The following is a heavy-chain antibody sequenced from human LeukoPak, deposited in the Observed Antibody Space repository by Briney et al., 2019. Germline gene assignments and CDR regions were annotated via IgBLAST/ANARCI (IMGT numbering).Heavy chain of an antibody. V-gene: IGHV4-39*07. D-gene: IGHD1-26*01. CDR1: GGSISSSSYY. J-gene: IGHJ1*01. CDR3: ARDSQPGRDFQH. CDR2: IYYSGST. Sequence: SETLSLTCTVSGGSISSSSYYWGWIRQPPGKGLEWIGSIYYSGSTYYNPSLKSRVTISVDTSKNQFSLKLSSVTAADTAVYYCARDSQPGRDFQHWGQGTLVTVSS.